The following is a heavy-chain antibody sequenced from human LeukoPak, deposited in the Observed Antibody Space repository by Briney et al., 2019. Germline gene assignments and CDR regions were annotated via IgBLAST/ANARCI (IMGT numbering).Heavy chain of an antibody. CDR2: ISSSGSTI. V-gene: IGHV3-48*03. J-gene: IGHJ4*02. CDR3: AREYYDILGGAHSDY. D-gene: IGHD3-9*01. CDR1: GFTFSSYE. Sequence: GGSLRLSCAASGFTFSSYEMNWVRQAPGKGLEWVSYISSSGSTIYYADSVKGRFTISRDNAKNSLYLQMNSLRAEDTAVYYCAREYYDILGGAHSDYWGQGTLVTVSS.